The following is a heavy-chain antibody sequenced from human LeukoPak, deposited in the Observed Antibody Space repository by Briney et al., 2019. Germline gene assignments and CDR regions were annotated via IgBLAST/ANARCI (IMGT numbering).Heavy chain of an antibody. CDR3: ALVCSTSCYTYYMDV. V-gene: IGHV1-69*05. CDR2: IIPIFGTA. Sequence: ASVKLSCKASGGTFSSYAISWVRQAPGQGLEWMGRIIPIFGTANYAQKFQGRVTITTDESTSTAYMELSSLRSEDTAVYYCALVCSTSCYTYYMDVWGKGTTVTVSS. CDR1: GGTFSSYA. D-gene: IGHD2-2*02. J-gene: IGHJ6*03.